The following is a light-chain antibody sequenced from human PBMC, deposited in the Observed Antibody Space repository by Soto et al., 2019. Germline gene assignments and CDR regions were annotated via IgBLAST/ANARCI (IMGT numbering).Light chain of an antibody. CDR1: SSNIGSNY. Sequence: QCVLTQPPSASGTPGHGVTIFCSGSSSNIGSNYVYWYQHLPGAAPKLLIYRNNERPSGVPDRFSGSKSGTSASLAISGLRSDDEADYYCDTWDDSLSGHYVFGTGTKVTVL. CDR2: RNN. J-gene: IGLJ1*01. V-gene: IGLV1-47*01. CDR3: DTWDDSLSGHYV.